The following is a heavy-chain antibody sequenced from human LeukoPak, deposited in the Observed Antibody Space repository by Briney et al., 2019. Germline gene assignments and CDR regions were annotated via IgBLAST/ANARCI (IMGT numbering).Heavy chain of an antibody. Sequence: ASVKVSCKASGGTFSSYAISWVRQAPGQGLEWMGGIIPIFGTANYAQKFQGRVTITTDESTSTAYMELSSLRSEDTAVYYCARGPFKDYYDSSGYYQYFDYWGQGTLVTVSS. CDR1: GGTFSSYA. J-gene: IGHJ4*02. D-gene: IGHD3-22*01. CDR2: IIPIFGTA. CDR3: ARGPFKDYYDSSGYYQYFDY. V-gene: IGHV1-69*05.